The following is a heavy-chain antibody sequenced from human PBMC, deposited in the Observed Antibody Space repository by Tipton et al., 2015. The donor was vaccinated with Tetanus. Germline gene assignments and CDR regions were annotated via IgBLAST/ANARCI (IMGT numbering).Heavy chain of an antibody. Sequence: TLSLTCTVSGGSISSYYWTWIRQPPGRGLEWIGYVHYSGSTNYSPSLKSRVTISVDTSKNQFSLKLSSVTAADTAVYYCARGGIAAAGGGLDYWGQGTLVTVSS. V-gene: IGHV4-59*01. J-gene: IGHJ4*02. D-gene: IGHD6-13*01. CDR1: GGSISSYY. CDR3: ARGGIAAAGGGLDY. CDR2: VHYSGST.